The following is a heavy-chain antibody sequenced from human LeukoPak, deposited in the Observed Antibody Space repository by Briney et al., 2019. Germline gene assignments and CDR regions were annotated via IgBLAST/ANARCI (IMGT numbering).Heavy chain of an antibody. CDR2: TRPGGSDT. D-gene: IGHD3-10*01. CDR3: ARRQSYISRRIQYYYMDV. J-gene: IGHJ6*03. CDR1: LYEFTCYL. V-gene: IGHV5-51*07. Sequence: GEPLKISGAACLYEFTCYLIAWGHPMPGGVLELLCITRPGGSDTRYSPSSQGQVTISADKSTNTAYLQWSSRKASDTAMYYCARRQSYISRRIQYYYMDVWGEGTTVTVSS.